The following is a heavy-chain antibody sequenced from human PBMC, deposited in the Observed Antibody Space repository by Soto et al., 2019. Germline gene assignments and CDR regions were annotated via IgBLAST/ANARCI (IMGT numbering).Heavy chain of an antibody. D-gene: IGHD1-26*01. CDR3: AGAAGSGSYSDY. CDR2: ISYDGSNK. CDR1: GFTFSSYA. Sequence: GGSLRLSCAASGFTFSSYAMHWVRQAPGKGLEGVAVISYDGSNKYYADSVKGRFTISRDNSKNTLFLQMNSLRAEDTAVYYCAGAAGSGSYSDYWGQGTLVTVSS. J-gene: IGHJ4*02. V-gene: IGHV3-30-3*01.